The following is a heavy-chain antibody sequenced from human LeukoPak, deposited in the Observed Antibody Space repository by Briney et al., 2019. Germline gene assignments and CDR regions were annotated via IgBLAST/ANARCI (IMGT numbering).Heavy chain of an antibody. D-gene: IGHD3-10*01. CDR1: GFTFDDYG. V-gene: IGHV3-20*04. CDR3: ARESRYYGSGSYYKDY. Sequence: AGGSLRLSCAASGFTFDDYGMSWVRQAPGKGLEWVSGINWNGGSTGYADSVKGRFTISRDNAKNSLYLQMNSLRAEDTALYYCARESRYYGSGSYYKDYWGQGTLVTVSS. J-gene: IGHJ4*02. CDR2: INWNGGST.